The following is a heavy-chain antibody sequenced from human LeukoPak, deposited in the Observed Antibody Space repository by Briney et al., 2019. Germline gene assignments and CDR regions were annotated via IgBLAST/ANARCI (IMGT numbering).Heavy chain of an antibody. D-gene: IGHD3-3*01. CDR3: ARGASYDSDDAFDI. CDR2: IYTSGST. V-gene: IGHV4-61*02. Sequence: SQTLSLTCTVSGGSISSGSYYWSWIRQPAGKGLEWIGRIYTSGSTNYNPSLKSRVTISMDTSRNQFSLKLSSVTAADTAVYYCARGASYDSDDAFDIWGQGTMVTVSS. CDR1: GGSISSGSYY. J-gene: IGHJ3*02.